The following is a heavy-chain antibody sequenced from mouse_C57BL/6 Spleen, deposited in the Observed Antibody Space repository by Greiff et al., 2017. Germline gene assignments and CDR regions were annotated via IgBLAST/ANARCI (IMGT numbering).Heavy chain of an antibody. CDR1: GYTFTSYW. CDR3: ARSLGWGLGDY. D-gene: IGHD3-3*01. CDR2: IHPNSGST. V-gene: IGHV1-64*01. J-gene: IGHJ2*01. Sequence: QVQLKQPGAELVKPGASVKLSCKASGYTFTSYWMHWVKQRPGQGLEWIGMIHPNSGSTNYNEKFKSKATLTVDKSSSTAYMQLSSLTSEDSAVYYCARSLGWGLGDYWGQGTTLTVSS.